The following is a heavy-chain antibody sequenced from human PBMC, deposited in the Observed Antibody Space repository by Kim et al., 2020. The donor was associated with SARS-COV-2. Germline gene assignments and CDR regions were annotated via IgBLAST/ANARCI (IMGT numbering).Heavy chain of an antibody. V-gene: IGHV1-2*02. D-gene: IGHD2-15*01. J-gene: IGHJ6*02. CDR1: GYTFTGYY. Sequence: ASVKVSCKASGYTFTGYYMHWVRQAPGQGLEWMGWINPNSGGTNYAQKFQGRVTMTRDTSISTAYMELSRLRSDDTAVYYCASCGEVVVAATCYYYYGMDVWGQGTTVTVSS. CDR2: INPNSGGT. CDR3: ASCGEVVVAATCYYYYGMDV.